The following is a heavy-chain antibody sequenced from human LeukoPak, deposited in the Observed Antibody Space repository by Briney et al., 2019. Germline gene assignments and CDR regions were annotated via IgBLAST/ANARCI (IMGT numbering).Heavy chain of an antibody. CDR2: ISYDGSNK. J-gene: IGHJ4*02. CDR1: GFTFSSYA. V-gene: IGHV3-30-3*01. CDR3: AKASSSSWDGSFDY. Sequence: GGSLRLSCAASGFTFSSYAMHWVRQAPGKGLEWVAVISYDGSNKYYADSVKGRFTISRDNSKNTLYLQMNSLRAEDTAVYYCAKASSSSWDGSFDYWGQGTLVTVSS. D-gene: IGHD6-13*01.